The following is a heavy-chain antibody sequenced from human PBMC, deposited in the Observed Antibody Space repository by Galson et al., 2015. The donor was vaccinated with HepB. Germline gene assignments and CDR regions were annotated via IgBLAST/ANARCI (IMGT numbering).Heavy chain of an antibody. D-gene: IGHD5-24*01. CDR1: GYSFTSYW. CDR3: ARNALADGYNERGAFDI. CDR2: IYPGDSDT. V-gene: IGHV5-51*01. J-gene: IGHJ3*02. Sequence: QSGAEVKKPGESLKISCKGSGYSFTSYWIGWVRQMPGKGLEWMGIIYPGDSDTRYSPSFQGQVTISADKSISTAYLQWSSLKASDTAMYYCARNALADGYNERGAFDIWGQGTMVTVSS.